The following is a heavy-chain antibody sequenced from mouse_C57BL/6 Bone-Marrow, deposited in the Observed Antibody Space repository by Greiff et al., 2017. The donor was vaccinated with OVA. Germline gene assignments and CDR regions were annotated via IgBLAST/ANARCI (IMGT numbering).Heavy chain of an antibody. CDR1: GFTFSSYG. D-gene: IGHD1-1*01. Sequence: EVKVVESGGDLVKPGGSLKLSCAASGFTFSSYGMSWVRQTPDKRLEWVATISSGGSYTYYPDSVKGRFTISRDNAKNTLYLHMSSLKSEDTAMYYCARHLVATPYAMDYWGQGTSVTVSS. CDR3: ARHLVATPYAMDY. CDR2: ISSGGSYT. V-gene: IGHV5-6*01. J-gene: IGHJ4*01.